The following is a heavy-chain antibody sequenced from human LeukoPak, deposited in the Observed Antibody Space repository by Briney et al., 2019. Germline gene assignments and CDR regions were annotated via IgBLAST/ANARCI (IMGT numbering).Heavy chain of an antibody. V-gene: IGHV1-69*13. D-gene: IGHD3-22*01. CDR3: AIDSSGYYYGMDV. Sequence: ASVKVSCKASGGTFSSYAISWERQAPGQGLEWMGGIIPIFGTANYAQKFQGRVTITADESTSTAYMELSSLRSEDTAVYYCAIDSSGYYYGMDVWGQGTTVTVSS. J-gene: IGHJ6*02. CDR1: GGTFSSYA. CDR2: IIPIFGTA.